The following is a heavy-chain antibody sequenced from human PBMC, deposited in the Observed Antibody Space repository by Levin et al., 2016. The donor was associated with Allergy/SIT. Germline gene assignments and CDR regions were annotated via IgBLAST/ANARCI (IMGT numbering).Heavy chain of an antibody. CDR2: IYHSGST. CDR1: GYSISSGYY. CDR3: AKLVWGSYRYVSGDYNNAMDV. J-gene: IGHJ6*02. V-gene: IGHV4-38-2*01. Sequence: GSLRLSCAVSGYSISSGYYWGWIRQPPGKGLEWIGSIYHSGSTYYNPSLKSRVTISVDTSKNQFSLKLSSVTAADTAVYYCAKLVWGSYRYVSGDYNNAMDVWGRGTTVSVSS. D-gene: IGHD3-16*02.